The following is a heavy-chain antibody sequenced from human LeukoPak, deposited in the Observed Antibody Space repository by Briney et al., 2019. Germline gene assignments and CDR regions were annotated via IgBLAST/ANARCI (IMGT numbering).Heavy chain of an antibody. CDR2: ISGSGGST. V-gene: IGHV3-23*01. CDR1: GFTFSSYA. Sequence: GGSLRLSCAASGFTFSSYAMSWVRQAPGKGLEWVSAISGSGGSTYYADSVKGRFTTSRDNAKNSLYLQMNSLRAEDTAVYYCARASTQQLGPRPFDYWGQGTLVTVSS. D-gene: IGHD6-13*01. J-gene: IGHJ4*02. CDR3: ARASTQQLGPRPFDY.